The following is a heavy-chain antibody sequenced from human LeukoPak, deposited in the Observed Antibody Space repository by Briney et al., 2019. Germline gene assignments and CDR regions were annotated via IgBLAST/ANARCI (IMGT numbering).Heavy chain of an antibody. J-gene: IGHJ3*02. CDR3: AREGRGNYHGSGSYRSWAFYI. V-gene: IGHV3-30-3*01. Sequence: GGSLRLSCAASGFIFSSYAMHWVRQAPGKGLEWVAVISYDGSNKYYADCVKGRFTISRDNSKNTLYLQMNSLRTEDTAVYYCAREGRGNYHGSGSYRSWAFYIWGPGTMVTASS. CDR1: GFIFSSYA. CDR2: ISYDGSNK. D-gene: IGHD3-10*01.